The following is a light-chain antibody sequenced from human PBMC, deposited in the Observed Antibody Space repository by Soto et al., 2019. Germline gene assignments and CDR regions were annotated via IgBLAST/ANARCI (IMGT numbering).Light chain of an antibody. CDR2: AAS. CDR3: QQYETFSGT. Sequence: DIQMTQSPSSLSASVGDIVTITCRASLPISNYLAWYQQKPGKIPNLLIYAASTLQAGVPSRFSGSGSGTKFTLTIASLQPDDFATYYCQQYETFSGTFGPGTKVDIK. CDR1: LPISNY. J-gene: IGKJ1*01. V-gene: IGKV1-27*01.